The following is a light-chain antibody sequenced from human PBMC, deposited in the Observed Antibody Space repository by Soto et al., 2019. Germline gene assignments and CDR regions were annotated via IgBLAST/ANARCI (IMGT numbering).Light chain of an antibody. Sequence: QSVLTQPPSLSGTPGQSVTISCSGSSSNIEGNTVHWYQHLPGTAPKLLTYIDHNRPSGIPDRFSGSKSGTSASLAISGLQSEDEADYYCATWYDDLNAAVFGGGTQLTVL. J-gene: IGLJ7*01. CDR2: IDH. CDR1: SSNIEGNT. V-gene: IGLV1-44*01. CDR3: ATWYDDLNAAV.